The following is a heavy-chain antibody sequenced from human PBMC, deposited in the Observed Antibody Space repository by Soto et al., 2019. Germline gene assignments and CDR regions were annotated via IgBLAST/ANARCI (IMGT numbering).Heavy chain of an antibody. J-gene: IGHJ5*02. CDR2: ISTYNGNT. V-gene: IGHV1-18*01. CDR3: ARGFRVAATRWWFDP. D-gene: IGHD2-15*01. CDR1: GYTFTSYD. Sequence: ASVKVSCKSSGYTFTSYDISWVRQAPGQGLEWMEWISTYNGNTNYAQKLQGRVTMTTDTSTSTAYMELRSLRSDDTAVYYCARGFRVAATRWWFDPWGQGTLVTVSS.